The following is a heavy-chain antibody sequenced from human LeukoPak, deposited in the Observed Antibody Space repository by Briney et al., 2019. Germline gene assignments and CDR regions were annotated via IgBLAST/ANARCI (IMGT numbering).Heavy chain of an antibody. D-gene: IGHD1-14*01. Sequence: PGGSLRLSCAGSGFTFSSYPMSWVRQAPGKGLRWVSAISNGGGSAYYADSVKGRFTISRDNSKSTLYLQMNSLRAEDTAIYYCAARPRMPPRFDNWGQGTLVTVSS. CDR1: GFTFSSYP. CDR2: ISNGGGSA. CDR3: AARPRMPPRFDN. J-gene: IGHJ4*02. V-gene: IGHV3-23*01.